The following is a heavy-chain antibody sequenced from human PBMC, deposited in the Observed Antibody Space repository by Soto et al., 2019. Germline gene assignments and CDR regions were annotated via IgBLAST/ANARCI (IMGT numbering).Heavy chain of an antibody. CDR3: ARRDVGSYQADGYDYYGMDV. D-gene: IGHD1-26*01. J-gene: IGHJ6*02. CDR1: GYTFTSYG. CDR2: ISAYNGNT. V-gene: IGHV1-18*01. Sequence: QVQLVQSGAEVKKPGASVKVSCKASGYTFTSYGISWVRQAPGQGLEWMGWISAYNGNTNYAQKLQGRVTMTTDTSTSTAYMELRSLRSDDTAVYYCARRDVGSYQADGYDYYGMDVWGQGTTVTVSS.